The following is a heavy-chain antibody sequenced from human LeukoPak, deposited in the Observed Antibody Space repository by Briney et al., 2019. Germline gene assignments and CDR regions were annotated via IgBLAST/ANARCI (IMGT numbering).Heavy chain of an antibody. CDR2: ISGSGGST. V-gene: IGHV3-23*01. D-gene: IGHD4-17*01. Sequence: GGSLRLSCAASGFTFSSYGMSWVRQAPGKGLEWVSAISGSGGSTFYADSVKGRFTISRDNSKNTLYLQMNSLRAEDTAVYYCAKNPVTTIGPRYYDYWGQGTLVTVSS. J-gene: IGHJ4*02. CDR1: GFTFSSYG. CDR3: AKNPVTTIGPRYYDY.